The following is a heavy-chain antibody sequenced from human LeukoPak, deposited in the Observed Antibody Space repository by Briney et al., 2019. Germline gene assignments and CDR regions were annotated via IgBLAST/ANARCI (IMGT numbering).Heavy chain of an antibody. Sequence: GGSLRLSCAASGFTFYNYAMSWVRQAPGMGLEWVSSIGGGGVSTYYADSVKGRFTISRDNSKNTLFLQMSRLRAEDTAIYYCARTFVSGDGYKVGYFDYWGQGTLVTVSS. V-gene: IGHV3-23*01. J-gene: IGHJ4*02. CDR1: GFTFYNYA. D-gene: IGHD5-24*01. CDR3: ARTFVSGDGYKVGYFDY. CDR2: IGGGGVST.